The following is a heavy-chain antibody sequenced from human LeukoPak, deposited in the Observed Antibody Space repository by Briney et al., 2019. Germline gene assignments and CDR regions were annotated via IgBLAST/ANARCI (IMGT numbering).Heavy chain of an antibody. D-gene: IGHD5-18*01. Sequence: GRSLRLSCAASGFSFNNFGMHWVRQAPGMGLEGVAIIENDGRNNFYASSVKGRYTISRDNPNNTLFLQMDSLRVEDAGVYYCAKGRGYGYGYADSWGQGTLVAVSS. CDR1: GFSFNNFG. V-gene: IGHV3-33*06. CDR3: AKGRGYGYGYADS. J-gene: IGHJ4*02. CDR2: IENDGRNN.